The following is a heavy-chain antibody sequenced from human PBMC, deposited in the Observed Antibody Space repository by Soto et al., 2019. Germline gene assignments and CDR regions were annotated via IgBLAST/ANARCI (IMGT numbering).Heavy chain of an antibody. CDR1: EFTFSSYA. CDR3: ARAGGGYSYGSDYYYGMDV. D-gene: IGHD5-18*01. V-gene: IGHV3-30-3*01. CDR2: ISYDGSNK. J-gene: IGHJ6*02. Sequence: GVSLRLSCAASEFTFSSYAMHWVRQAPGKGLEWVAVISYDGSNKYYADSVKGRFTISRDNSKNTLYLQMNSLRAEDTAVYYCARAGGGYSYGSDYYYGMDVWGQGTTVTVSS.